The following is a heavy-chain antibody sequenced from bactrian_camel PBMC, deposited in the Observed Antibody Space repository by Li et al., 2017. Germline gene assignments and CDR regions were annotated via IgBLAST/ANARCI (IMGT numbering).Heavy chain of an antibody. V-gene: IGHV3S35*01. CDR2: INSNGAIT. J-gene: IGHJ4*01. Sequence: VQLVESGGGLVQPGGALKLSCTTSGFIFRTTSMSWVRQAPGKGLEWVSSINSNGAITYLADSVKGRFAISRDNAQNMVYLQANSLNPEDTAMYYCVSLEAGYNWHKCWGPGTQVTVS. D-gene: IGHD8*01. CDR3: VSLEAGYNWHKC. CDR1: GFIFRTTS.